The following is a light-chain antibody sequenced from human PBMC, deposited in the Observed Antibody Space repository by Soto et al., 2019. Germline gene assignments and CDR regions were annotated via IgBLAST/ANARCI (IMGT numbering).Light chain of an antibody. Sequence: EIVMTQSPATVSVSPGERATLSCRASQSVSNNLDWYQKKPGQAPRLLIYGASTRATGIPARFSGSGSGTDFNLTISSLQSEDFSFYCWQQYYNWWTFGQGTRVDIK. J-gene: IGKJ1*01. CDR2: GAS. CDR3: QQYYNWWT. V-gene: IGKV3-15*01. CDR1: QSVSNN.